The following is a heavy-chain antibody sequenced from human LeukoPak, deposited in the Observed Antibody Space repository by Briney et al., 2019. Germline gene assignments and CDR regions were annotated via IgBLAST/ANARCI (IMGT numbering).Heavy chain of an antibody. CDR2: IYPADSDI. V-gene: IGHV5-51*01. J-gene: IGHJ4*02. CDR3: ARVRNTQAARYYFDD. Sequence: GESLKISCKGSGYSFTSYWIGWVRQMPGKGLEWMGIIYPADSDIRYRPSVQGQVTISVDKSINTAYLQWSSLKASDTAMYYCARVRNTQAARYYFDDWGQGTLVTVSS. D-gene: IGHD3-9*01. CDR1: GYSFTSYW.